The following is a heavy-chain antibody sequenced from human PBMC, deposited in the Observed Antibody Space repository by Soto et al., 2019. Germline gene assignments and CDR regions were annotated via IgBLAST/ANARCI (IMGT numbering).Heavy chain of an antibody. Sequence: PGGSLRLSCAASGFTFSSYAMSWVRQAPGKGLEWVSAISGSGGSTYYADSVKGRFTISRDNSKNTLYLQMNSLRAEDTAVYYCVKDQGTTLVAYGAFDIWGQGTMGTVSS. J-gene: IGHJ3*02. V-gene: IGHV3-23*01. CDR2: ISGSGGST. D-gene: IGHD2-15*01. CDR1: GFTFSSYA. CDR3: VKDQGTTLVAYGAFDI.